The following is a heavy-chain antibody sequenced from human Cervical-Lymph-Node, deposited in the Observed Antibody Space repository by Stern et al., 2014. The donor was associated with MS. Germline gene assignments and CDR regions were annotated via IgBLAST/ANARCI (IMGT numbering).Heavy chain of an antibody. Sequence: VQLGESGAEVKKPGASVKVSCKASGYTFTNYYIHWVRQAPGQGLEWMGIINTSGGSKSYAQTFQGRVTMTMDTSTSTVYLELRSLRSEDTAVYYCARDMAPAAANFDYWGQGTLVTVSS. CDR1: GYTFTNYY. V-gene: IGHV1-46*01. J-gene: IGHJ4*02. CDR2: INTSGGSK. CDR3: ARDMAPAAANFDY. D-gene: IGHD2-2*01.